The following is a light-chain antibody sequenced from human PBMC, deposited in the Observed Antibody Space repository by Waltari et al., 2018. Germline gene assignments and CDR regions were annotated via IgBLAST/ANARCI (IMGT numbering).Light chain of an antibody. CDR3: AAWDASLGVL. J-gene: IGLJ2*01. CDR2: KNN. V-gene: IGLV1-47*01. CDR1: SSNIETNY. Sequence: QSVLTQPPSTSGTPGQRVPISCSGSSSNIETNYVYWYQHLPGPTPKPLIYKNNQRPSGVPDRFSGSKSGTSASLAISGLRSEDEADYYCAAWDASLGVLFGGGTRLTVL.